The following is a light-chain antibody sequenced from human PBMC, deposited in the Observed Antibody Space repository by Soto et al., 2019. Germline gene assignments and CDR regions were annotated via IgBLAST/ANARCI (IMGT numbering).Light chain of an antibody. CDR1: SSDVGGYNY. J-gene: IGLJ1*01. Sequence: QSALTQPASVSGSPGQSITISCTGTSSDVGGYNYVSWFQQSPGKAPKVMIYEVTNRPSGVSNRFSGSKSGNTASLTISGLQAEDGAEYYCSSYTSSSTLGVLGTGTKLTVL. V-gene: IGLV2-14*01. CDR2: EVT. CDR3: SSYTSSSTLGV.